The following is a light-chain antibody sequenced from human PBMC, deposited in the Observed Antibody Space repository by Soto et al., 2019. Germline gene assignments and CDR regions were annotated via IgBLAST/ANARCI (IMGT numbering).Light chain of an antibody. CDR1: SSDVGGYNY. Sequence: QSVLTQPPSAPGSPGQSVTISCTGTSSDVGGYNYVSWFQQHPGKAPQLMIYEVNKRPSGVPDRFSGSKSGNTASLTVSGLQAEDEADYYCSSYAGRDTVYVFGTGTKSPS. J-gene: IGLJ1*01. CDR3: SSYAGRDTVYV. V-gene: IGLV2-8*01. CDR2: EVN.